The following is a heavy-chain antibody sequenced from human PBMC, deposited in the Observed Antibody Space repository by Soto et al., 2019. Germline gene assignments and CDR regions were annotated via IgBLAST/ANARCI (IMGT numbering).Heavy chain of an antibody. CDR1: GCSLNNYY. CDR3: ARGLYNWNYDY. V-gene: IGHV4-59*01. CDR2: LYSTGST. Sequence: SGTPFLTFNVSGCSLNNYYWGLVRQPPGKGLEWTGYLYSTGSTNYNPSLKSRVTISLDTSKNQFSLKLSSVTAADTALYYCARGLYNWNYDYWGQGTLVTVSS. J-gene: IGHJ4*02. D-gene: IGHD1-7*01.